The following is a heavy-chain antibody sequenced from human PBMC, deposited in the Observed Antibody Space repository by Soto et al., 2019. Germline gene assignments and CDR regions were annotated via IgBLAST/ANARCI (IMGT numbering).Heavy chain of an antibody. CDR3: AGKIPHYYDSSGYYFDY. D-gene: IGHD3-22*01. CDR1: GGTFSSYA. V-gene: IGHV1-69*13. Sequence: SVKVSCKASGGTFSSYAISWLRQAPGQGLEWMGGIIPIFGTANYAQKFQGRVTITADESTSTAYMELSSLRSEDTAVYYCAGKIPHYYDSSGYYFDYWGQGTLVTVSS. J-gene: IGHJ4*02. CDR2: IIPIFGTA.